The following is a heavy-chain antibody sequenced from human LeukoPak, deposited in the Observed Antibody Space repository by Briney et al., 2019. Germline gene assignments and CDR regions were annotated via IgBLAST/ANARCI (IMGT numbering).Heavy chain of an antibody. J-gene: IGHJ4*02. CDR3: ARSFDNDSSVDY. Sequence: SQTLSHTCTVSGGSISSGDYYWSWIRQPPGKGLEWIGYIYYSGSTYYNPSLKSRVTISVDTSKNQFSLKLSSVTAADTAVYYCARSFDNDSSVDYWGQGTLVTVSS. D-gene: IGHD3-22*01. CDR1: GGSISSGDYY. V-gene: IGHV4-30-4*01. CDR2: IYYSGST.